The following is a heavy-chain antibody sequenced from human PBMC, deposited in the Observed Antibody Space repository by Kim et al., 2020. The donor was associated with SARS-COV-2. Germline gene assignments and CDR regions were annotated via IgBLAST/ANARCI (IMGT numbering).Heavy chain of an antibody. Sequence: SVKVSCKASGGTFSSYAISWVRQAPGQGLEWMGGIIPIFGTANYAQKFQGRVTITADESTSTAYMELSSLRSEDTAVYYCARAPRGLYGDYVYYYYGMDVWGQGTTVTVSS. V-gene: IGHV1-69*13. D-gene: IGHD4-17*01. CDR3: ARAPRGLYGDYVYYYYGMDV. CDR2: IIPIFGTA. CDR1: GGTFSSYA. J-gene: IGHJ6*02.